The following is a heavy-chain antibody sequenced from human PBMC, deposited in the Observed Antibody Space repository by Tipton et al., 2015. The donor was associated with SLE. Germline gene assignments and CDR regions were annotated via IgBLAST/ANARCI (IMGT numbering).Heavy chain of an antibody. CDR1: GGSISSSSYY. D-gene: IGHD3-22*01. Sequence: TLSLTCTVSGGSISSSSYYWGWIRQPPGKGLEWIGSIYYSGSTYYNPSLKSRVTISVDTSKNQCSLKLSSVTAADTAVYYCARQNLGDSSGNGYYWGQGTLVTVSS. CDR2: IYYSGST. CDR3: ARQNLGDSSGNGYY. J-gene: IGHJ4*02. V-gene: IGHV4-39*07.